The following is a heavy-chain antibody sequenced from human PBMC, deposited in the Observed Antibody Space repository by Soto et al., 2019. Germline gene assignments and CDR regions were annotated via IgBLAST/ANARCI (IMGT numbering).Heavy chain of an antibody. CDR2: IGGSGGST. J-gene: IGHJ4*02. CDR3: AKHSDYADSYFEY. CDR1: GFTFSTYA. V-gene: IGHV3-23*01. D-gene: IGHD4-17*01. Sequence: EVQLLESGGGLVQPGGSLRLSCAASGFTFSTYAMSWVRQAPGKGLQWVSAIGGSGGSTYYADSVKGRFTISRDNSKNTPYLQMTSQRSEDSAVYYCAKHSDYADSYFEYWGQGTLVTVSS.